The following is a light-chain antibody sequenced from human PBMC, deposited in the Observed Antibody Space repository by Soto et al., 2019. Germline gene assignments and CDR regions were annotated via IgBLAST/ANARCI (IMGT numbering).Light chain of an antibody. CDR1: ETISNNY. Sequence: EIVLTQSPGTLSLSPGERATLSCRASETISNNYVAWYQQRPGQAPRLLIYLASNRAAGVPDRFRGSGSGAGFTLTISRLEPEDFAVYVCQQYGSSPWTFGQGTKVDIK. J-gene: IGKJ1*01. CDR2: LAS. CDR3: QQYGSSPWT. V-gene: IGKV3-20*01.